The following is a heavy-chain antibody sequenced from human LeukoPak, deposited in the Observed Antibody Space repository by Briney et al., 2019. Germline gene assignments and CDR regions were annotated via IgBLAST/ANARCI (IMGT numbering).Heavy chain of an antibody. CDR3: VRHDGRSGGTMGAFDS. J-gene: IGHJ5*01. CDR1: GGSISSINHH. D-gene: IGHD4-23*01. Sequence: SETLSLTCTVSGGSISSINHHWGWVRQSPGKDLEWIGSIYNGRTTFSNPSLNSRVTISIVTSKNQFSLQLNSVTAADTAVYCCVRHDGRSGGTMGAFDSWGQGSLVTVSS. CDR2: IYNGRTT. V-gene: IGHV4-39*01.